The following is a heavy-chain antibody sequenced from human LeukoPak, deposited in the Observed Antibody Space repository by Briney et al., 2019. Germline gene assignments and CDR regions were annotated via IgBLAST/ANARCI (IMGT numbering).Heavy chain of an antibody. CDR1: GFTFSSYW. V-gene: IGHV3-7*01. CDR2: IKQDGSEK. CDR3: GRAMVETYYYDSSGYHRPVYFDY. D-gene: IGHD3-22*01. Sequence: PGGSLRLSCAASGFTFSSYWMSWVRQAPGKGLEWVANIKQDGSEKYYVDSVKGRFTISRDNAKNSLYLQMNSLRAEDTAVYYCGRAMVETYYYDSSGYHRPVYFDYWGQGTLVTVSS. J-gene: IGHJ4*02.